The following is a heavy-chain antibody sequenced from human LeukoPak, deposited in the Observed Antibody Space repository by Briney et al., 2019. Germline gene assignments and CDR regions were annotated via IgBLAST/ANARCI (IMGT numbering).Heavy chain of an antibody. Sequence: SGPTLVNPTQTRTLTCTFSGFSLCTSGVGVGWIRQPPGKALEWLALIYWDDDKPYSPSLKSRLTITKDTSKNQVVLTMTNMDPVDAATYYCAHTRWGSSDFDIWGQGTMVTVSS. J-gene: IGHJ3*02. V-gene: IGHV2-5*02. D-gene: IGHD7-27*01. CDR1: GFSLCTSGVG. CDR3: AHTRWGSSDFDI. CDR2: IYWDDDK.